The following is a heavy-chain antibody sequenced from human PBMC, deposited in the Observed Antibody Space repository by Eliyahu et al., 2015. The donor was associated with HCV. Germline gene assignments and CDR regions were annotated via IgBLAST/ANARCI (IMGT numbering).Heavy chain of an antibody. Sequence: EVQLVESGGGLVQPGRSLSLXFAASGFXFHDYAMHWVRQAPGKGLEWVSTISYNSGSLDYADSLKGRFTVSRDNARNSLYLQMNSLRPDDTALYYCVKPGYGDAPHFQHWGQGTLVTVSS. CDR1: GFXFHDYA. D-gene: IGHD4-17*01. V-gene: IGHV3-9*01. CDR2: ISYNSGSL. J-gene: IGHJ1*01. CDR3: VKPGYGDAPHFQH.